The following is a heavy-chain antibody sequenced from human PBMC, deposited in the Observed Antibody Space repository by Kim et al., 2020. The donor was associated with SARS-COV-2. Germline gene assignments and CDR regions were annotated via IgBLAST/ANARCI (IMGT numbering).Heavy chain of an antibody. J-gene: IGHJ6*03. CDR1: GFTFSSYE. Sequence: GGSLRLSCAASGFTFSSYEMNWVRQAPGKGLEWVSYISSSGSTIYYADSVKGRFTISRDNAKNSLYLQMNSLRAEDTAVYYCARAPLETAYHYYYMDVWGKGTTVTVSS. CDR3: ARAPLETAYHYYYMDV. V-gene: IGHV3-48*03. CDR2: ISSSGSTI.